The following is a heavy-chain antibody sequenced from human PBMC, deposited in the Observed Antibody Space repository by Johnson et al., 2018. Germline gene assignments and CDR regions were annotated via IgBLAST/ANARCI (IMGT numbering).Heavy chain of an antibody. CDR3: VRDPIDAGLSGAFDI. V-gene: IGHV3-13*01. CDR2: IGRAGDT. CDR1: GFTFSNYD. J-gene: IGHJ3*02. Sequence: VQLVESGGGLVQPGGSLRLSCAASGFTFSNYDMHWVRQTTGKGPEWVSAIGRAGDTYYAGSVKGRFTITSENAKNSLFLQMKSLRVADTAVYYCVRDPIDAGLSGAFDIWGQGTMVTVSS. D-gene: IGHD3-16*02.